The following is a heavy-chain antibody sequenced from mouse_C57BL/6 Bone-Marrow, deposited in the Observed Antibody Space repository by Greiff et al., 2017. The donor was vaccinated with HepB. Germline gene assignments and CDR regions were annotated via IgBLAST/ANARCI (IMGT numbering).Heavy chain of an antibody. V-gene: IGHV1-15*01. D-gene: IGHD2-5*01. CDR2: IDPETGGT. CDR3: TRGDSNYVGRYFDV. Sequence: QVQLQQSGAELVRPGASVTLSCKASGYTFTDYEMHWVKQTPVHGLEWIGAIDPETGGTAYNQKFKGKAILTADKSSSTAYMELRSLTSEDSAVYYCTRGDSNYVGRYFDVWGTGTTVTVSS. CDR1: GYTFTDYE. J-gene: IGHJ1*03.